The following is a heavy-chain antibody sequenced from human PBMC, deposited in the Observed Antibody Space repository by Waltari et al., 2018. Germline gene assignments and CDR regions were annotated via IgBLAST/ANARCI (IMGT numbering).Heavy chain of an antibody. CDR3: ARGGLYGQQLLESAFEI. D-gene: IGHD6-13*01. CDR1: GGPFSTHA. V-gene: IGHV1-69*05. J-gene: IGHJ3*02. CDR2: IIPMFGTA. Sequence: QVQLVQSGAELKKPGSSVKVSCKVSGGPFSTHAITWVRQAPGQGLAWMGGIIPMFGTANYAQKIQDRVTINTDESMTTAYMHLSSLTSDDTAVYYCARGGLYGQQLLESAFEIWGQGTKVTVSS.